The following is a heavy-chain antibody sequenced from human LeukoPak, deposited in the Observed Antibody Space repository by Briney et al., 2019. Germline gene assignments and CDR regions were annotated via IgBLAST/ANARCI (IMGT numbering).Heavy chain of an antibody. V-gene: IGHV3-30-3*01. CDR2: ISYDGSNK. Sequence: GGSLRLSCAASGFTFSSYAMHWVRQAPGKGLGWVAVISYDGSNKYYADSVKGRFTISRGNSKNTLYLQMNSLRAEDTAVYYCARDGIVLRYFDWVSPGSGMDVWGQGTTVTVSS. D-gene: IGHD3-9*01. J-gene: IGHJ6*02. CDR3: ARDGIVLRYFDWVSPGSGMDV. CDR1: GFTFSSYA.